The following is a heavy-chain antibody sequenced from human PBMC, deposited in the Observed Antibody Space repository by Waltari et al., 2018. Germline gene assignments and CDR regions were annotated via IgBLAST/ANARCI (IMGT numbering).Heavy chain of an antibody. V-gene: IGHV3-9*01. CDR1: GFTFDDYA. Sequence: EVQLVESGGGLVQPGRSLRLSCAASGFTFDDYAMHWVRQAPGKGLGWVSGISWNSGSIGYADSVKGRFTISRDNAKNSLYLQMNSLRAEDTALYYCARTFGGVIVIQGYFDYWGQGTLVTVSS. CDR2: ISWNSGSI. CDR3: ARTFGGVIVIQGYFDY. D-gene: IGHD3-16*02. J-gene: IGHJ4*02.